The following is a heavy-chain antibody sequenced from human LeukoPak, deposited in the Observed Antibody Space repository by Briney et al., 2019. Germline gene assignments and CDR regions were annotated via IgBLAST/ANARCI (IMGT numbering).Heavy chain of an antibody. D-gene: IGHD5-12*01. V-gene: IGHV3-30*03. J-gene: IGHJ4*02. Sequence: GRSLRLSCAASGFTFSSYSMNWVRQAPGKGLEWVAVISSDGNSKNFALSVKGRFAISRDNSKNTLFLQMNNLRSEDTALYYCVSPTADYPFLYYFDSWGQGTLVTVSS. CDR1: GFTFSSYS. CDR3: VSPTADYPFLYYFDS. CDR2: ISSDGNSK.